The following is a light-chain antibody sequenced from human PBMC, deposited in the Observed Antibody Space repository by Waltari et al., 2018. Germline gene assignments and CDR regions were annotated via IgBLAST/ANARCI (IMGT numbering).Light chain of an antibody. CDR1: QSISSW. CDR3: QQYKSYPLT. CDR2: KAS. J-gene: IGKJ4*01. Sequence: DIQMTQSPSTLSASVGDRVTITCRASQSISSWLAWYQQKPGKAPNLLIYKASSLESGVPSRFRGSGSETEFTLTISSLQPDDFATYYCQQYKSYPLTFGGGTKVEIK. V-gene: IGKV1-5*03.